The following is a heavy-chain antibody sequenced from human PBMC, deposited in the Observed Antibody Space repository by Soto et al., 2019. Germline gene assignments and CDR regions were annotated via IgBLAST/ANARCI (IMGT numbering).Heavy chain of an antibody. Sequence: QVQLQESGPGLVKPSETLSLTCTVSGGSINSYYWSWIRQPPGKGLEWIGYSYYSGSTNYNPSLRSRVTISVDTSKNQFSLKLSSVTAADTAVYYCARLYGLDAFDIWGQGKMVTVSS. CDR1: GGSINSYY. D-gene: IGHD3-16*02. V-gene: IGHV4-59*08. J-gene: IGHJ3*02. CDR3: ARLYGLDAFDI. CDR2: SYYSGST.